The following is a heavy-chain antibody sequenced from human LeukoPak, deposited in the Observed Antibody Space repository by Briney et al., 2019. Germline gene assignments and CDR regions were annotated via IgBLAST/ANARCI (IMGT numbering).Heavy chain of an antibody. CDR2: IYYSGST. V-gene: IGHV4-59*01. CDR1: GGSISSYY. Sequence: SETLSLTCTVSGGSISSYYWSWIRQPPGKGLEWNGYIYYSGSTNYNPSLKSRVTISVDTSKNQFSLKLSSVTAADTAVYYCARGAGIVATTGHFDYWGQGTLVTVSS. D-gene: IGHD5-12*01. J-gene: IGHJ4*02. CDR3: ARGAGIVATTGHFDY.